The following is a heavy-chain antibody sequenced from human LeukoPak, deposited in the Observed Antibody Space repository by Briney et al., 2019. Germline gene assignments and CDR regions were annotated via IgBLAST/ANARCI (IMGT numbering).Heavy chain of an antibody. CDR2: IYHSGST. Sequence: SETLSLTCAVSGGSISSGGYSWSWIRQPPGKGLEWIGYIYHSGSTYYNPSLKSRVTISVDTSKNQFSLKLSSVTAADTAVYYCARAPDSSGYPDYWGQGTLVTVSS. J-gene: IGHJ4*02. D-gene: IGHD3-22*01. V-gene: IGHV4-30-2*05. CDR3: ARAPDSSGYPDY. CDR1: GGSISSGGYS.